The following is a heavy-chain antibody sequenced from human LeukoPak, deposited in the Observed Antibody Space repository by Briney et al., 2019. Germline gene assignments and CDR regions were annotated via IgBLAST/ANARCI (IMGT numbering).Heavy chain of an antibody. CDR2: IKQDGSEK. J-gene: IGHJ4*02. CDR1: GFTFSSNW. V-gene: IGHV3-7*01. Sequence: GGSLRLSCAASGFTFSSNWMSWVRQAPGKRLEWVANIKQDGSEKYYVDSVKGRFTISRDNAKNSLCLQMNSLRAEDTAVYYCARDTARTLTTYLGYFDYWGQGTLVTVSS. CDR3: ARDTARTLTTYLGYFDY. D-gene: IGHD4-17*01.